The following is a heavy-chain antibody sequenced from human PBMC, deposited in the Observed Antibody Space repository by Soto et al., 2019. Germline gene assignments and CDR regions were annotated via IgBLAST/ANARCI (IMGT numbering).Heavy chain of an antibody. CDR2: ISYDGSNK. D-gene: IGHD2-2*01. J-gene: IGHJ4*02. CDR3: ANAPAIVLVPAALGGDY. V-gene: IGHV3-30*18. CDR1: GFTFSSYG. Sequence: GGSLRLSCXASGFTFSSYGMHWVRQAPGKGLEWVAVISYDGSNKYYADSVKGRFTISRDNSKNTLYLQMSSLRAEDTAVYYCANAPAIVLVPAALGGDYWGQGTLVTVSS.